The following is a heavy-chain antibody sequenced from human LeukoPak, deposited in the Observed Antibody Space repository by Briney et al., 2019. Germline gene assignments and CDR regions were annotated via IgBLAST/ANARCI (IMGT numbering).Heavy chain of an antibody. D-gene: IGHD5-12*01. CDR1: GYSISSAYY. V-gene: IGHV4-61*01. CDR2: IYYSGST. CDR3: ARDISGYDYFDY. Sequence: SETLSLTCSVSGYSISSAYYWGWIRQPPGKGLEWIGYIYYSGSTNYNPSLKSRVTISVDTSKNQFSLKLSSVTAADTAVYYCARDISGYDYFDYWGQGTLVTVSS. J-gene: IGHJ4*02.